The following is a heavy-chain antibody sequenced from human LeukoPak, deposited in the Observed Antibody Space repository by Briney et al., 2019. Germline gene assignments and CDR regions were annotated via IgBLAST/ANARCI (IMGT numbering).Heavy chain of an antibody. CDR2: ISGSGSTI. V-gene: IGHV3-11*04. J-gene: IGHJ4*02. D-gene: IGHD5-18*01. CDR3: ARVRSGYSHENYFDY. CDR1: GFTFSNYW. Sequence: GGSLRLSCAGSGFTFSNYWMSWVRQAPGKGLEWVSYISGSGSTIYYADSVKGRFTISRDNAKDSLYLQMNSLRAEDTAVYYCARVRSGYSHENYFDYWGQGTLVTVSS.